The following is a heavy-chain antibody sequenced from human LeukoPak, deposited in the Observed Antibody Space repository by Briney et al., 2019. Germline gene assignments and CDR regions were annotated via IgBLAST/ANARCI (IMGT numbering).Heavy chain of an antibody. D-gene: IGHD2-8*02. Sequence: ASVKVSCKASGYTFTSYGIGWVRQAPGQGLEWMGWIRGYNGNTNNAQKFQGRVTMTTDTSTSTIYMELRSLRSDDTAIYYCAREGKGGVFDYWGQGTLVTVSS. CDR3: AREGKGGVFDY. J-gene: IGHJ4*02. V-gene: IGHV1-18*01. CDR1: GYTFTSYG. CDR2: IRGYNGNT.